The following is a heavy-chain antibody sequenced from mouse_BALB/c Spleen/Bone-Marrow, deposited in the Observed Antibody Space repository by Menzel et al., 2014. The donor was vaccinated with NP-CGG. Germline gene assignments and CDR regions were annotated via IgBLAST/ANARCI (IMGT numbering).Heavy chain of an antibody. CDR2: IHYSGST. J-gene: IGHJ2*01. CDR1: GYSITSGYS. V-gene: IGHV3-1*02. CDR3: ARDGILYYFDY. Sequence: EVKLMESGPDLVKPSQSLSLTCTVTGYSITSGYSWHWIRQFPGNKLEWMGYIHYSGSTHYNPSLKSRISITRDTSKNQCFLQLKSVTTEDPATYYCARDGILYYFDYRGQGTTLTGSS. D-gene: IGHD1-1*01.